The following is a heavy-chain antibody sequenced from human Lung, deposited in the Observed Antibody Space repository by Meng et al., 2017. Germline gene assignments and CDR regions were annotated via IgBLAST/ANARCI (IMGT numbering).Heavy chain of an antibody. V-gene: IGHV4-34*01. CDR1: GGSFGDYY. CDR3: ARGPTTMAHDFDY. D-gene: IGHD4-11*01. Sequence: LNTSEPLSLTCVFAGGSFGDYYWSWIRQPPGKGLEWIGEINHSGSTNYNPSLESRATISVDTSQNNLSLKLSSVTAADSAVYYCARGPTTMAHDFDYWGQGTLVTVSS. CDR2: INHSGST. J-gene: IGHJ4*02.